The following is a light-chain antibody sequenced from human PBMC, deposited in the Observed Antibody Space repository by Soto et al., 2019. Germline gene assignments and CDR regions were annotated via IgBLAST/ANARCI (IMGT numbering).Light chain of an antibody. Sequence: EIVLTQSPATLSLSPGERATLSCRASQSVSSYLAWYQQKPGQAPWLLIFGASIRATGLPDRFSGSGSGTDFTLTISRLEPEDFAVYYCQQYGSSPGTFGQGTTGDIK. J-gene: IGKJ1*01. CDR2: GAS. CDR3: QQYGSSPGT. V-gene: IGKV3-20*01. CDR1: QSVSSY.